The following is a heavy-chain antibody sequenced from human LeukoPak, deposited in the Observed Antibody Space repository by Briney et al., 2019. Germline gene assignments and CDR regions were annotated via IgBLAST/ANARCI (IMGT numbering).Heavy chain of an antibody. CDR3: ARDRIVGATNPIDY. J-gene: IGHJ4*02. D-gene: IGHD1-26*01. Sequence: ASVKVSCKASGGTFSSYAISWVRQAPGQGLEWMGGIIPIFGTANYAQKFQGRVTITTDESTSTAYMELSSLRSEDTAVYYCARDRIVGATNPIDYWGQGTLVTVSS. V-gene: IGHV1-69*05. CDR1: GGTFSSYA. CDR2: IIPIFGTA.